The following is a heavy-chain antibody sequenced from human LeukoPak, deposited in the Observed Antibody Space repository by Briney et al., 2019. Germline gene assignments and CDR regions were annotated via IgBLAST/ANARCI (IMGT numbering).Heavy chain of an antibody. CDR3: AKGRITMVRGVPAYYYYYMDV. J-gene: IGHJ6*03. CDR1: GFTFSSYA. CDR2: ISGSGGST. V-gene: IGHV3-23*01. Sequence: GGSLRLSCAASGFTFSSYAMSWVRQAPGKGLEWVSAISGSGGSTYYADSVKGRFTISRDNSKNTLYLQMNSLRAEDTAVYYCAKGRITMVRGVPAYYYYYMDVWGKGTTVTVSS. D-gene: IGHD3-10*01.